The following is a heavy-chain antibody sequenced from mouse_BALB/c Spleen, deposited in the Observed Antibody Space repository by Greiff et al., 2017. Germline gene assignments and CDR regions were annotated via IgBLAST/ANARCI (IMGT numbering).Heavy chain of an antibody. J-gene: IGHJ2*01. CDR1: GFTFSSYG. D-gene: IGHD2-1*01. CDR3: ARERNGNYDY. V-gene: IGHV5-6-3*01. Sequence: EVQVVESGGGLVQPGGSLKLSCAASGFTFSSYGMSWVRQTPDKRLELVATINSNGGSTYYPDSVKGRFTISRDNAKNTLYLQMSSLKSEDTAMYYCARERNGNYDYWGQGTTLTVSS. CDR2: INSNGGST.